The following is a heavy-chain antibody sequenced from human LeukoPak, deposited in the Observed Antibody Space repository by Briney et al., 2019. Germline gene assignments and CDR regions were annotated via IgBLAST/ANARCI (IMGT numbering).Heavy chain of an antibody. J-gene: IGHJ4*02. Sequence: SETLSLTCTVSGGSISSYYWGWIRQPPGKGLEWIGYIYYSGSTNYNPSLKSRVTISVDTSKNQFSLKLSSVTAADTAVYYCARGGTMVRGVITRFDYWGQGTLVTVSS. CDR1: GGSISSYY. CDR2: IYYSGST. V-gene: IGHV4-59*01. CDR3: ARGGTMVRGVITRFDY. D-gene: IGHD3-10*01.